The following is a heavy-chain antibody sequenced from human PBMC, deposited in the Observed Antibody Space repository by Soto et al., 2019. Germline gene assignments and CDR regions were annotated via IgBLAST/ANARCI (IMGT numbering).Heavy chain of an antibody. CDR1: GFTFSSYS. D-gene: IGHD2-15*01. Sequence: GGSLRLSCAASGFTFSSYSMNWVRQAPGKGLEWVSSTTGSSSYIYYADSVEGRFTISRDNAKNSLYLQMNSLRAEDTAVYYCARDRYAYCSGGSCSALDYWGQGTLVTVSS. CDR2: TTGSSSYI. V-gene: IGHV3-21*01. J-gene: IGHJ4*02. CDR3: ARDRYAYCSGGSCSALDY.